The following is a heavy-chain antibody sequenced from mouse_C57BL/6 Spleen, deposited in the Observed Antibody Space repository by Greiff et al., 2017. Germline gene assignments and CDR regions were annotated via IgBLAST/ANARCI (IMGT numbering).Heavy chain of an antibody. CDR1: GYTFTSYW. V-gene: IGHV1-53*01. J-gene: IGHJ3*01. Sequence: VKLQQPGTELVKPGASVKLSCKASGYTFTSYWMHWVKQRPGQGLEWIGNINPSNGGTNYNEKFKSKATLTVDKSSSTAYMQLSSLTSEESAVYYCARGVDYDGFFAYWGQGTLVTVSA. CDR3: ARGVDYDGFFAY. D-gene: IGHD1-2*01. CDR2: INPSNGGT.